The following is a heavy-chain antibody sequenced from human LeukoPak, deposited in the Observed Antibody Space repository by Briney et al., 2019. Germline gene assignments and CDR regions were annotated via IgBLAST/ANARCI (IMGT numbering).Heavy chain of an antibody. J-gene: IGHJ4*02. V-gene: IGHV3-7*01. CDR2: IKEDGTEK. D-gene: IGHD3-22*01. CDR1: GFTFSIYW. CDR3: AREVVLSTSAWFEY. Sequence: TGGSLRLSCAVSGFTFSIYWMSWVRQAPGKGLEWVANIKEDGTEKYYQDSVKGRFTISRDNAKNSLYLQMNSLRAEDTAVYYCAREVVLSTSAWFEYWGQGTLVTVSS.